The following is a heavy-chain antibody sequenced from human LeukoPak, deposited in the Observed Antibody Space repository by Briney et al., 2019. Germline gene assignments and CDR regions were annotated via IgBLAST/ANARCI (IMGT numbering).Heavy chain of an antibody. CDR1: GYTFTSYG. CDR3: ARADLVFWLYYFDY. Sequence: ASVKVSCKASGYTFTSYGISWVRQAPGQGLEWMGWISAYNGNTNYAQKLQGRVTMTRDTSTSTVYMELSSLRSEDTAVYYCARADLVFWLYYFDYWGQGTLVTVSS. J-gene: IGHJ4*02. D-gene: IGHD2-21*01. V-gene: IGHV1-18*01. CDR2: ISAYNGNT.